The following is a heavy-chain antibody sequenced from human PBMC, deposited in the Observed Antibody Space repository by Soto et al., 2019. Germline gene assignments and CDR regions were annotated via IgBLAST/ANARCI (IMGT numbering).Heavy chain of an antibody. J-gene: IGHJ5*02. Sequence: GASVKVSCKASGGTFSSYAISWVRQAPGQGLEWMGGIIPIFGTANYAQKFQGRVTITADESTSTAYMELSSLRSEDTAVYYCARSGCSSTSCYFLSPWGQGTLVTVSS. CDR2: IIPIFGTA. D-gene: IGHD2-2*01. CDR3: ARSGCSSTSCYFLSP. V-gene: IGHV1-69*13. CDR1: GGTFSSYA.